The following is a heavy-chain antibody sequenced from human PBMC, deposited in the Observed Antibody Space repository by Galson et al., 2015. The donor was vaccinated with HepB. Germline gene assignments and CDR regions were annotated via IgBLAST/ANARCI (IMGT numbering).Heavy chain of an antibody. Sequence: SVKVSCKASGYTFTGYYIHWVRQAPGQGLEWMGIINPSGDITAYAQKFQGRVTMTTDTSTSTVYMELSSLRSEDTAMYYCARRDDYGDATSGALRHWGQGTRVTVSS. CDR3: ARRDDYGDATSGALRH. CDR2: INPSGDIT. CDR1: GYTFTGYY. J-gene: IGHJ1*01. D-gene: IGHD4-17*01. V-gene: IGHV1-46*01.